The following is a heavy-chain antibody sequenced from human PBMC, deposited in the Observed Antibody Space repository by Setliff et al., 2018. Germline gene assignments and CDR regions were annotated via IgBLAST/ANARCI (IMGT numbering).Heavy chain of an antibody. CDR2: INPSGGST. Sequence: ASVKVSCKASGYTFTSYYMHWVRQAPGQGLEWMGIINPSGGSTSYAQKFQGRVTMTRDASTSTVYMELSSLRSEDTAVYYCARDTPQYYYDSSGYYRAFDIWGQGTMVTVSS. J-gene: IGHJ3*02. CDR3: ARDTPQYYYDSSGYYRAFDI. D-gene: IGHD3-22*01. CDR1: GYTFTSYY. V-gene: IGHV1-46*01.